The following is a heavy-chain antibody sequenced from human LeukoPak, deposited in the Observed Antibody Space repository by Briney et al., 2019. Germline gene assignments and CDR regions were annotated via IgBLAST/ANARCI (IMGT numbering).Heavy chain of an antibody. D-gene: IGHD6-19*01. CDR2: IYYSGST. CDR1: GGSISSSSYY. CDR3: ANIAVAGTLAWFDP. Sequence: SETLSLTCTVSGGSISSSSYYWGWIRQPPGKGLEWIGSIYYSGSTYYNPSLKSRVTISVDTSKNQFSLKLSSVTAADTAVYYCANIAVAGTLAWFDPWGQGTLVTVSS. V-gene: IGHV4-39*07. J-gene: IGHJ5*02.